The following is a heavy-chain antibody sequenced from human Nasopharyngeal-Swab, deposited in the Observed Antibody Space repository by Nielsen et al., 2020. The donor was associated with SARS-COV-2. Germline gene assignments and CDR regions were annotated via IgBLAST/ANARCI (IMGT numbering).Heavy chain of an antibody. V-gene: IGHV3-21*01. D-gene: IGHD3-10*01. CDR2: ISSSSSYI. CDR3: ARDAPEGYYYGSGSYYKQAFDI. J-gene: IGHJ3*02. Sequence: WIRQPPGKGLEWVSSISSSSSYIYYADSVKGRFTISRDNAKNSLYLQMNSLRAEDTAVYYCARDAPEGYYYGSGSYYKQAFDIWGQGTMVTGSS.